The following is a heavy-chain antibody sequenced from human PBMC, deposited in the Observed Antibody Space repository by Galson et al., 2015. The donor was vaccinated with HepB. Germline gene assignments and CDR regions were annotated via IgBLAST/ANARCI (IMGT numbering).Heavy chain of an antibody. J-gene: IGHJ5*02. CDR2: IIPIFGTA. V-gene: IGHV1-69*13. D-gene: IGHD1-26*01. CDR1: GGTFSSYA. Sequence: SVKVSCKASGGTFSSYAISWVRQAPGQGLEWMGGIIPIFGTANYAQKFQGRVTITADESTSTAYMELSSLRSEDTAVYYCAREGKSIVGATTYLGGLDPWGQGTLVTVSS. CDR3: AREGKSIVGATTYLGGLDP.